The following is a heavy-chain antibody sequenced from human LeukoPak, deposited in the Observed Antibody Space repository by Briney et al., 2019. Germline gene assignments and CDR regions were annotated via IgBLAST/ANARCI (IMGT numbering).Heavy chain of an antibody. Sequence: SETLSLTCTVSGASISSSGYYWGWIRQPPGKGLEWIGSMYYGGSTYYNTSLKSRVTISEGTSNKQFSLKLTSVTAADTAVYYCAIHPGRYCSGGSCSNFDYWGQGTLVTVSS. CDR3: AIHPGRYCSGGSCSNFDY. CDR1: GASISSSGYY. D-gene: IGHD2-15*01. V-gene: IGHV4-39*01. J-gene: IGHJ4*02. CDR2: MYYGGST.